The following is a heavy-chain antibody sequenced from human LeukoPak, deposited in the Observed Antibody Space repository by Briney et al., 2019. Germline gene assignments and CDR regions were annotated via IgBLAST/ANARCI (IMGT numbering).Heavy chain of an antibody. Sequence: GRSLRLSCAASGFTFDDYAMHWVRQAPGKGLEWVSGISWNSGSIGYADSVKGRFTISRDNAKNSLYLQMNSLRAEDTALYYCAKDTQRFHIAVAGTADYWGQGTLVTVSS. CDR3: AKDTQRFHIAVAGTADY. CDR2: ISWNSGSI. D-gene: IGHD6-19*01. V-gene: IGHV3-9*01. J-gene: IGHJ4*02. CDR1: GFTFDDYA.